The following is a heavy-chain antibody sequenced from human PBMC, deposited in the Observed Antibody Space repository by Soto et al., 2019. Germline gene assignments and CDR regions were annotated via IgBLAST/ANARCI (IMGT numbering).Heavy chain of an antibody. CDR3: AKPPRLVGATTAYYYYYMDV. CDR2: ISSSGSTI. V-gene: IGHV3-48*03. J-gene: IGHJ6*03. Sequence: GGSLRLSCAASGFTFSSYEMNWVRQAPGKGLEWVSYISSSGSTIYYADSVKGRFTISRDNSKNTLYLQMNSLRAEDTAVYYCAKPPRLVGATTAYYYYYMDVWGKGTTVTVSS. CDR1: GFTFSSYE. D-gene: IGHD1-26*01.